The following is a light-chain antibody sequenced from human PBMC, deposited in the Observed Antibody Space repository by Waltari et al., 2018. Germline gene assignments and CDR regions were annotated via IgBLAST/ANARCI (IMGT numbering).Light chain of an antibody. J-gene: IGKJ5*01. V-gene: IGKV3-11*01. CDR2: DTF. CDR1: QSVGSS. CDR3: QQGRSWPPVT. Sequence: EIVLTQSPATLSLSPGERATLSCRASQSVGSSLAWYQQTPGLAPRLLIYDTFNRATGIPARCSGSGSGTDFTLSISSLEPEDFAVYFCQQGRSWPPVTFGQGTRLEIK.